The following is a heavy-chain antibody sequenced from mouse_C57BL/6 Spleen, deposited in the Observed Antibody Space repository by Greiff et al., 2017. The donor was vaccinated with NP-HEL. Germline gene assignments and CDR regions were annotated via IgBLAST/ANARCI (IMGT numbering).Heavy chain of an antibody. D-gene: IGHD2-4*01. Sequence: QVQLQQPGAELVKPGASVKLSCKASGYTFTSSWMHWVKQRPGQGLEWIGMIHPNSGSTNYNEKFKSKATLTVDKSSSTAYMQLSSLTSEDSAVYYCARSPYDYDRGYAMDYWGQGTSVTVSS. CDR3: ARSPYDYDRGYAMDY. CDR1: GYTFTSSW. V-gene: IGHV1-64*01. CDR2: IHPNSGST. J-gene: IGHJ4*01.